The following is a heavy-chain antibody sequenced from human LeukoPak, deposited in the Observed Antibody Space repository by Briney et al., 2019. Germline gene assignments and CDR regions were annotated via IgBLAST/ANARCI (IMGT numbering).Heavy chain of an antibody. Sequence: PSETLSLTCTVSGGSISSYYWSWIRQPPGKGLEWIGYIYYSGSTNYNPSLKSRVTISVDTSKNQFSLKLSSVTAADTAVYYCARTYYYDSSVYFDYWGQGTLVTVSS. D-gene: IGHD3-22*01. CDR3: ARTYYYDSSVYFDY. J-gene: IGHJ4*02. CDR1: GGSISSYY. V-gene: IGHV4-59*08. CDR2: IYYSGST.